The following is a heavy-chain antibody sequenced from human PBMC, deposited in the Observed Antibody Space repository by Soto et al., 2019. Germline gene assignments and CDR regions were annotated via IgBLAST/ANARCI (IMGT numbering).Heavy chain of an antibody. V-gene: IGHV3-30-3*01. CDR1: GFTFRTYA. CDR3: ARGHTDRTAALFPGGFDP. D-gene: IGHD6-25*01. Sequence: QVQLVESGGGVVQPGRSLRLSCAASGFTFRTYAMHWVRQAPGRGLEWVAVISYDGSSDYYADSVKGRFTVSRDNSKSGLYLQMNSLRAEDTAVYHCARGHTDRTAALFPGGFDPWGQGALVTVSS. J-gene: IGHJ5*02. CDR2: ISYDGSSD.